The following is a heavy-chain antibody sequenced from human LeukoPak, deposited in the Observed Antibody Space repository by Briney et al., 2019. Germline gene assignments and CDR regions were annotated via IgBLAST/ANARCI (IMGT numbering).Heavy chain of an antibody. Sequence: GGSLRLSCAASGFTFSNAWLSWVRHAPGEGLEWVGRITSKTDGGTTDYAAPVKGRFTISRDDSKNTLYLQMNSLKTEDTAVYYCTTDRGSYGGFDYWGQGTLVTVSS. D-gene: IGHD1-26*01. CDR3: TTDRGSYGGFDY. J-gene: IGHJ4*02. CDR2: ITSKTDGGTT. V-gene: IGHV3-15*01. CDR1: GFTFSNAW.